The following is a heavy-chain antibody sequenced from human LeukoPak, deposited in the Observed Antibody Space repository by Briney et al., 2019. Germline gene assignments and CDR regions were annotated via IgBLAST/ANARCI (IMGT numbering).Heavy chain of an antibody. J-gene: IGHJ2*01. D-gene: IGHD3-10*01. CDR3: ARGRGTTMVRGVITNYFDV. Sequence: ASVKVSCKASGYTFTDSYIHWVRQAPGQGLEWMGWIDPNSGGTNYAQKFQDSVTMTRDTSVNTAFMELSRLKSDHTAIYYCARGRGTTMVRGVITNYFDVWGRGSLVTVSS. V-gene: IGHV1-2*02. CDR2: IDPNSGGT. CDR1: GYTFTDSY.